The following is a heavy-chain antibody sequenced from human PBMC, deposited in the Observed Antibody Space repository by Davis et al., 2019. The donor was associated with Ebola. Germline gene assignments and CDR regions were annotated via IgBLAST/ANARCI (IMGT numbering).Heavy chain of an antibody. CDR2: IYYSGST. V-gene: IGHV4-39*01. Sequence: MPSETLSLTCTVSGGSISSSSYYWGWIRQPPGKGLEWMGSIYYSGSTYYNPSLKSLVTISVDTSNNQFSLKLSSVTAADTAVYYCARHPVEILLLDYWGQGTLVTVSS. J-gene: IGHJ4*02. CDR1: GGSISSSSYY. D-gene: IGHD1-26*01. CDR3: ARHPVEILLLDY.